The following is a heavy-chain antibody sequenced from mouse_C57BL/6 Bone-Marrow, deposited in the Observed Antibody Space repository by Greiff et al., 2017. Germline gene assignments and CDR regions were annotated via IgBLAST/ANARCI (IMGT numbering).Heavy chain of an antibody. D-gene: IGHD1-1*01. CDR1: GYSFTDYN. V-gene: IGHV1-39*01. J-gene: IGHJ2*01. Sequence: EVKLMESGPDLVKPGASVKISCKASGYSFTDYNMNWVKQSNGKSLEWIGVINPNYGTTSYNQKFKGKATLTVDKSSSTAYMQLNSLTSEDSAVYYCASLITTVVGNFDYWGQGTTLPVSS. CDR2: INPNYGTT. CDR3: ASLITTVVGNFDY.